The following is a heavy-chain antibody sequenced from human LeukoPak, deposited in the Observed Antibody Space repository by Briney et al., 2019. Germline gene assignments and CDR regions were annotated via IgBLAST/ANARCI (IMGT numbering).Heavy chain of an antibody. CDR3: ARVLETNWFDP. V-gene: IGHV4-38-2*01. CDR1: GYSISSGYY. J-gene: IGHJ5*02. CDR2: IYHSGST. Sequence: SETLSLTCAVPGYSISSGYYWGWIRPPPGKGLEWIGSIYHSGSTYYNPSLKSRVTISVDTSKNQFSLKLSSVTAADTAVYYCARVLETNWFDPWGQGTLVTVSS. D-gene: IGHD1-1*01.